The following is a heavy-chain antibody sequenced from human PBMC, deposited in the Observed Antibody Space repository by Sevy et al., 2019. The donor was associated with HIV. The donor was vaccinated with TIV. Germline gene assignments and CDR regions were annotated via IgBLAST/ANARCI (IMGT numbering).Heavy chain of an antibody. CDR1: GFTFDDYA. V-gene: IGHV3-9*01. D-gene: IGHD2-15*01. CDR2: ISWNSGSI. J-gene: IGHJ4*02. CDR3: ASALSYRYCSGGSCYSAFDY. Sequence: GGSLRLSCAASGFTFDDYAMYWVRQAPGKGLEWVSGISWNSGSIGYADPVKGGFTISRDNAKNSLYLQMNSLRAEDTALYYCASALSYRYCSGGSCYSAFDYWGQGTLVTVSS.